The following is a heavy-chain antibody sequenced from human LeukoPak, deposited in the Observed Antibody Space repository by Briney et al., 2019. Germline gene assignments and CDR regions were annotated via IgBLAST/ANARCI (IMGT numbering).Heavy chain of an antibody. D-gene: IGHD4-17*01. J-gene: IGHJ4*02. CDR1: GYTLTELS. CDR3: ASQQVRGLRPAYYFDY. V-gene: IGHV1-24*01. CDR2: FDPEDGET. Sequence: ASVKVSCKVSGYTLTELSMHWVRQAPGKGLEWMGGFDPEDGETIYAQKFQGRVTMTEDTSTDTAYMELSSLRSEDTAVYYCASQQVRGLRPAYYFDYWGQGTLVTVSS.